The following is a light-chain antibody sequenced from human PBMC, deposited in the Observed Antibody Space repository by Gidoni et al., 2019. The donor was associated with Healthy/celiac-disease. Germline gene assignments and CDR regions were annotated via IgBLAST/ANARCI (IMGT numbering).Light chain of an antibody. CDR2: AAS. J-gene: IGKJ2*01. CDR1: QSISSY. Sequence: DIQMTESPSSLYASVGDRVTITCRSSQSISSYLNLYQQKPGKAPKLLSYAASSLQSGVPSRFSGSGSGTDFTLTISSLQPEDFATYYCQQSYSTPYTFGQGTKLEIK. CDR3: QQSYSTPYT. V-gene: IGKV1-39*01.